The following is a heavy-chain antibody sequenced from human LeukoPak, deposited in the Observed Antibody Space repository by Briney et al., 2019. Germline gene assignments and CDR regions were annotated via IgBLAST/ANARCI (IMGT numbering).Heavy chain of an antibody. Sequence: MAGGSLRLSCAASGFTFSNAWMSWVRQAPGKGLEWVGRIKSKTDGGTTDYAAPVKGRFTISRDDSKNTLYLQMNSLKTEDTAVYYCTTEDDFWTPFDYWGQGTLVTVSS. D-gene: IGHD3-3*01. J-gene: IGHJ4*02. CDR1: GFTFSNAW. V-gene: IGHV3-15*01. CDR3: TTEDDFWTPFDY. CDR2: IKSKTDGGTT.